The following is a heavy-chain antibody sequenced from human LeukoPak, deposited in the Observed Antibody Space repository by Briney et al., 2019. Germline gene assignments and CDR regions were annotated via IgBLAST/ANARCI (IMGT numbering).Heavy chain of an antibody. V-gene: IGHV3-30-3*01. CDR2: ISYDGSNK. CDR1: GFAFSDYA. D-gene: IGHD6-13*01. J-gene: IGHJ4*02. CDR3: ARDFGPLGSWSIDY. Sequence: PGRSLRLSCAASGFAFSDYAMHWVRQAPGKGLEWVAVISYDGSNKYYADSVKGRFTISRENSKNTLYLQMNSLRREDTAVYYCARDFGPLGSWSIDYWGQGTLVTVSS.